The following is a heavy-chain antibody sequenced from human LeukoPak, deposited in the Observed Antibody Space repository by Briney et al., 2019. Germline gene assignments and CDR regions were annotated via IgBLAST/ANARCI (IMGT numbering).Heavy chain of an antibody. D-gene: IGHD3-10*01. CDR1: GFTFSTYS. CDR2: ISSGSKYI. V-gene: IGHV3-21*04. Sequence: PGGSLRLSCVASGFTFSTYSMIWVRQAPGKGLEWVSSISSGSKYIYYADSVKGRFTIARDNSKNTLFLQMNSLRTEDTAVYYCVKSSGMDDYGMDAWGQGTTVTVSS. CDR3: VKSSGMDDYGMDA. J-gene: IGHJ6*02.